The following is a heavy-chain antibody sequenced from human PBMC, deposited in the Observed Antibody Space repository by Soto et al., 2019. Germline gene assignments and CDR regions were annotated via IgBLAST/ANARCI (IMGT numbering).Heavy chain of an antibody. Sequence: HGESLKISCKGSGYSFTSYWIGWVRQMPGKGLEWMGIIYPGDSDTRYSPSFQGQVTISADKSISTAYLQWSSLKASDTAMYYCARGDYGGNSIPRSWFDPWGQGTLVTVSS. CDR3: ARGDYGGNSIPRSWFDP. V-gene: IGHV5-51*01. J-gene: IGHJ5*02. CDR2: IYPGDSDT. D-gene: IGHD4-17*01. CDR1: GYSFTSYW.